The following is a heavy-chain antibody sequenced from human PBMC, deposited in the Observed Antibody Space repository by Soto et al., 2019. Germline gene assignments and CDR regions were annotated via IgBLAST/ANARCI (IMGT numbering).Heavy chain of an antibody. CDR2: IWYDGSNK. D-gene: IGHD3-10*01. V-gene: IGHV3-33*01. CDR3: ARDRSTMVRGVIGDD. J-gene: IGHJ4*02. Sequence: QVQLVESGGGVVQPGRSLRLSCAASGFTFSSYGMHWVRQAPGKGLEWVAVIWYDGSNKYYADSVKGRFTISRDNSKNTLYLQMNSLRAEDTAVYYCARDRSTMVRGVIGDDWGQGTLVTVSS. CDR1: GFTFSSYG.